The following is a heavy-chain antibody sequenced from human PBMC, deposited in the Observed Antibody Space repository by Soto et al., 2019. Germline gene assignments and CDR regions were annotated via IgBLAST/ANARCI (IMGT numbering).Heavy chain of an antibody. Sequence: GASVKVSCKASGYTFTSYAMHWVRQAPGQRLEWMGWINAGNGNTKYSQKFQGRVTITRDTSASTAYMELSSLRSEDTAVYYCARGSITIFGVVISYFDYWGQGTLVTVSS. CDR3: ARGSITIFGVVISYFDY. J-gene: IGHJ4*02. V-gene: IGHV1-3*01. CDR2: INAGNGNT. CDR1: GYTFTSYA. D-gene: IGHD3-3*01.